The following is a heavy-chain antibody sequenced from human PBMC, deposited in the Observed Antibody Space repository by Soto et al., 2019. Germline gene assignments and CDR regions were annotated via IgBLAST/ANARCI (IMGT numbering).Heavy chain of an antibody. V-gene: IGHV4-59*01. CDR3: ARDAGYSSGWYVRYYGMDV. Sequence: SETLSLTCSVSGGSISSYYWSWIRQPPGKGLEWIGYIYYTGSTNSNLSLKSRATISLDTSKNQFSLKLSSVTAADTAVYYCARDAGYSSGWYVRYYGMDVWGQGTTVTVSS. J-gene: IGHJ6*02. CDR2: IYYTGST. D-gene: IGHD6-19*01. CDR1: GGSISSYY.